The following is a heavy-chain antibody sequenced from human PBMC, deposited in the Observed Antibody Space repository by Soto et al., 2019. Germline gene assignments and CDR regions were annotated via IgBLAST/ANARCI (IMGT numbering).Heavy chain of an antibody. CDR2: IIPLFDTA. CDR1: GDTFSTYG. V-gene: IGHV1-69*14. J-gene: IGHJ3*01. CDR3: ASNPPNATGALDAYEV. Sequence: QVRLVQSGAEVKKPGSSVRVSCKASGDTFSTYGFSWVRQAPGQGLEWMGGIIPLFDTATYAQRFQGRVTITADKSTSTTYMELSSLLSEDTAVYFSASNPPNATGALDAYEVWGHGTMVTVSS. D-gene: IGHD4-17*01.